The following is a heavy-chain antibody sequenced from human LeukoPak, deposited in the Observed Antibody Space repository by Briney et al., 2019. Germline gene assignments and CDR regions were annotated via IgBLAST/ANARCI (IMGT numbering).Heavy chain of an antibody. CDR3: AGGGGTYYDFWSGRPGYGMDV. D-gene: IGHD3-3*01. CDR1: GGSISSYY. CDR2: IYYSGST. J-gene: IGHJ6*02. V-gene: IGHV4-59*01. Sequence: TSETLSLTCTVSGGSISSYYWSWIRQPSGKGLEWIGYIYYSGSTNYNPSLKSRVTISVDTSKNQFSLKLSSVTAADTAVYYCAGGGGTYYDFWSGRPGYGMDVWGQGTTVTVSS.